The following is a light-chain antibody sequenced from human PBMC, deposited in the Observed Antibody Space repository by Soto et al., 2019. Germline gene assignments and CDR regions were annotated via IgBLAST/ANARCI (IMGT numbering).Light chain of an antibody. Sequence: DIQLTQSRSTLSASVGERVTLTFRASQSISSWLAWYQQKPGKAPKLLIYKASSLESGVPSRFSGSGSGTEFTLTISSLQPDDFATYYCQQYNSYWTFGQGTKVDIK. CDR1: QSISSW. J-gene: IGKJ1*01. V-gene: IGKV1-5*03. CDR2: KAS. CDR3: QQYNSYWT.